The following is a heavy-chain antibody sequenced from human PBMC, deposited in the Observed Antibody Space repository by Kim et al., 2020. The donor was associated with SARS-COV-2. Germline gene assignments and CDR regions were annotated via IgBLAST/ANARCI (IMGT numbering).Heavy chain of an antibody. D-gene: IGHD2-2*01. CDR1: GFTFGDYA. Sequence: GGSLRLSCIASGFTFGDYAMSWVRQAPGKGLEWVGFIRSTPYGGTTEYAASVKGRFTISRDDSKSIAYLQINSLKTEDTAVYYCPRDLGYCSSISCYGCYSYYYGMDVWGQVTTVTVSS. V-gene: IGHV3-49*04. CDR2: IRSTPYGGTT. J-gene: IGHJ6*02. CDR3: PRDLGYCSSISCYGCYSYYYGMDV.